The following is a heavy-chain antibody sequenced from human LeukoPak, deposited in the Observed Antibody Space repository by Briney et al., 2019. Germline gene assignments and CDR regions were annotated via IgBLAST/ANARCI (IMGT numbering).Heavy chain of an antibody. CDR3: ARDQEGFDY. CDR1: GYTFTSNY. CDR2: IYPRDGSR. V-gene: IGHV1-46*01. Sequence: ASVKVSCKASGYTFTSNYIHWVRRAPGQGLEWMGMIYPRDGSRSYAQKFQGRVTVTRDTSTSTVHMELSGLRSEDTAVYYCARDQEGFDYWGQGTLVTVSS. J-gene: IGHJ4*02.